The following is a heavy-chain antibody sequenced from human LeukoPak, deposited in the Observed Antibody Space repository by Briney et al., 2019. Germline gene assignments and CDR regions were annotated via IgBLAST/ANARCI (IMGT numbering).Heavy chain of an antibody. V-gene: IGHV1-18*01. CDR2: ISAYNGNT. D-gene: IGHD3-9*01. CDR3: ATDILTGYESGIYFDY. Sequence: ASVKVSCKASGYTFTSYGISWVRQASGQRLECMGWISAYNGNTNYAQKLQGRVTMTTDTSTSTAYMELRSLRSDDTAVYYCATDILTGYESGIYFDYWGQGTLVTVSS. J-gene: IGHJ4*02. CDR1: GYTFTSYG.